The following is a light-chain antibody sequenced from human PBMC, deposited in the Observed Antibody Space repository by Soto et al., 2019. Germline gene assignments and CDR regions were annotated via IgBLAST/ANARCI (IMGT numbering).Light chain of an antibody. CDR3: SSYTSSSTLRV. J-gene: IGLJ3*02. V-gene: IGLV2-14*01. Sequence: QSALTQPASVSGSPGQWITISCTGTSSDVGGYNYVSWYQQHPGKAPKLMIYDVSNRPSGVSNRFSGSKSGNTASLTISGLQAEDEADYYCSSYTSSSTLRVFGGGTKLTVL. CDR2: DVS. CDR1: SSDVGGYNY.